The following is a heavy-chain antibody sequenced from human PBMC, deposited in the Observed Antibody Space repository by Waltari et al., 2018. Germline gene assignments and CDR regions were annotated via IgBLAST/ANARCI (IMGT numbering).Heavy chain of an antibody. D-gene: IGHD2-15*01. CDR1: ASTFTDYY. V-gene: IGHV1-69-2*01. Sequence: EVQLVQSGAEGKKPGAPVKISCKVSASTFTDYYMHWVQRAPGKGLEWMGVVDTEDGTTIYAEKCQGRVTITADTSTDTAYMELSSLRSEDTAGYYCATGGIVVHDYWGQGTLVTVSS. J-gene: IGHJ4*02. CDR2: VDTEDGTT. CDR3: ATGGIVVHDY.